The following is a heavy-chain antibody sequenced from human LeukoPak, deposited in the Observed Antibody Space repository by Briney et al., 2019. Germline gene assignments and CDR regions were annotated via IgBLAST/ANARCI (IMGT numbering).Heavy chain of an antibody. CDR1: GFTFSSYE. V-gene: IGHV3-7*01. CDR3: ARVRKWEFYFDY. J-gene: IGHJ4*02. Sequence: GGSLRLSCAASGFTFSSYEMNWVRQAPGKGLEWVANIKQDGSEKYYVDSVKGRFTTSRDNAKNSLYLQMNSLRAEDTAVYYCARVRKWEFYFDYWGQGTLVTVSS. D-gene: IGHD1-26*01. CDR2: IKQDGSEK.